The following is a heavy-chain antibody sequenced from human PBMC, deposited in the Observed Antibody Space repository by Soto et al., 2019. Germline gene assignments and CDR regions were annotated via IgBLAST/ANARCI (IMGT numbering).Heavy chain of an antibody. Sequence: PSETLSLTCTVSGGSISSYYWSWIRQPPGKGLEWIGYIYYSGSTNYNPSLKSRVTMSVDTSKNQFSLKLSFVTAADTAVYYCATMGTPATGLYYFDYWGQGTLVTVSS. CDR3: ATMGTPATGLYYFDY. J-gene: IGHJ4*02. CDR1: GGSISSYY. V-gene: IGHV4-59*08. D-gene: IGHD2-15*01. CDR2: IYYSGST.